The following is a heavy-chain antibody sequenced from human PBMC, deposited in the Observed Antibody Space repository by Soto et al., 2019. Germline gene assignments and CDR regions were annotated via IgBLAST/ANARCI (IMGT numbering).Heavy chain of an antibody. D-gene: IGHD6-19*01. V-gene: IGHV3-23*01. CDR2: IRSFDYRT. CDR1: GFAFSQYG. J-gene: IGHJ4*02. Sequence: GGSLRLSCTASGFAFSQYGMSWVRQAPGKGLEWVSSIRSFDYRTNYADSVEGRFTISRDNSKSTLSLQMNSLRAEDTAVYYCATDVESGWYEAFDYWGPGTLVTVSS. CDR3: ATDVESGWYEAFDY.